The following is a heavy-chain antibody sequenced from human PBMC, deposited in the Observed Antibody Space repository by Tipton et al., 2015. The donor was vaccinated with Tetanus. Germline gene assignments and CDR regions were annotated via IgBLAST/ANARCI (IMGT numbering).Heavy chain of an antibody. D-gene: IGHD3-16*02. Sequence: QSGPEVKKPGSSVKVSCKASGGTFSSYAISWVRQAPGQGLEWMGRIIPILGIANYAQKFQGRVTITADKSTSTAYMELSSLRSDDTAVYYCARVYMITFGGVIVHTGDYWGQGTLVTVSS. CDR3: ARVYMITFGGVIVHTGDY. V-gene: IGHV1-69*04. CDR2: IIPILGIA. J-gene: IGHJ4*02. CDR1: GGTFSSYA.